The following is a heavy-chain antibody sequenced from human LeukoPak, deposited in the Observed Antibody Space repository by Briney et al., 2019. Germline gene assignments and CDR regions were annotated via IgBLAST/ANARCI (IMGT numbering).Heavy chain of an antibody. Sequence: PGGSLRLSCAASGFTFSSYWMSWVRQAPGKGLEWVANIKQDGSEKYYVDSVKGRFTISRDNAKNLLYLQMNSLRAEDTAIYYCARDYPVAGRSAFDLWGQGTMVTVSS. V-gene: IGHV3-7*01. CDR3: ARDYPVAGRSAFDL. J-gene: IGHJ3*01. D-gene: IGHD6-19*01. CDR2: IKQDGSEK. CDR1: GFTFSSYW.